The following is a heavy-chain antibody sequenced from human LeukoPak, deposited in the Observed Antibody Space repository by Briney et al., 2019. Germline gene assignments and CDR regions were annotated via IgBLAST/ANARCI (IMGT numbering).Heavy chain of an antibody. CDR1: GFTFRSYW. Sequence: GGSLRLSCAASGFTFRSYWMHWARQAPGKGLVWVSRINSDGSSTSYADSVKGRFTISRDNAKNTLYLQMNSLRGDDTAVYYCVRVEVAAAATKPDYWGQGTLVTVSS. CDR3: VRVEVAAAATKPDY. J-gene: IGHJ4*02. D-gene: IGHD6-13*01. V-gene: IGHV3-74*01. CDR2: INSDGSST.